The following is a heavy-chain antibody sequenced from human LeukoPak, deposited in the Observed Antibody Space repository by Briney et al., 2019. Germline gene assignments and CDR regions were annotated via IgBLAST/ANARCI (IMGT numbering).Heavy chain of an antibody. Sequence: PGGSLRLPCEASGFSLTNYGMDWVRQAPGKGLEWVSSISSSSAYIYYADSVRGRFTISRDNAKNSLYLQMNSLRAEDTAVYYCARELSSSGYYFDSWGQGNLVTVSS. CDR2: ISSSSAYI. CDR1: GFSLTNYG. J-gene: IGHJ4*02. D-gene: IGHD5-18*01. CDR3: ARELSSSGYYFDS. V-gene: IGHV3-21*01.